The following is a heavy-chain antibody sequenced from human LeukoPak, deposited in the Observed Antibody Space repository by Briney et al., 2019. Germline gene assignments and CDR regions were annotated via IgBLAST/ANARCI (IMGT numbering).Heavy chain of an antibody. V-gene: IGHV3-23*01. Sequence: GGSLRLSCAASGFTFSSYAMSWVRQAPGKGLEWVSAISGSGGSTYYADSVKGRFTISRDNSKSTLYLQMNSLRAEDTAVYYCARESPYYYDSSDAFDIWGQGTMVTVSS. D-gene: IGHD3-22*01. CDR2: ISGSGGST. J-gene: IGHJ3*02. CDR1: GFTFSSYA. CDR3: ARESPYYYDSSDAFDI.